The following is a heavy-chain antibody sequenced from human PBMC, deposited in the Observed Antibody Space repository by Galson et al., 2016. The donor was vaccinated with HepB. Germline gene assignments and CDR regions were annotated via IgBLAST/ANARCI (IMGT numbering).Heavy chain of an antibody. CDR3: VRVIEYCDGIGCYEACFDP. D-gene: IGHD2/OR15-2a*01. Sequence: SVKVSCKASGYIFTSYGLSWVRQAPGQGLEWMGWISGYDGETNYARKFRGRLTLTTDTSTNTAYMELRSLRSDDTAVYYCVRVIEYCDGIGCYEACFDPWGQGTLVTVSS. CDR1: GYIFTSYG. CDR2: ISGYDGET. J-gene: IGHJ5*02. V-gene: IGHV1-18*01.